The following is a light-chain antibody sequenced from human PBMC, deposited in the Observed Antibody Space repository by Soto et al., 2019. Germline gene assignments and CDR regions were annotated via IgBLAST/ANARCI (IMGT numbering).Light chain of an antibody. J-gene: IGKJ1*01. Sequence: LTQSPGTLSLSQGERETLCWRYRQSVSSSYLAWYQQKPGQAPRLLIYGASSRATGIPDRFSGSGSGTDLTLTISRLEPEDFAVYSCQQYGSSPWTFGQGTMVDIK. V-gene: IGKV3-20*01. CDR1: QSVSSSY. CDR2: GAS. CDR3: QQYGSSPWT.